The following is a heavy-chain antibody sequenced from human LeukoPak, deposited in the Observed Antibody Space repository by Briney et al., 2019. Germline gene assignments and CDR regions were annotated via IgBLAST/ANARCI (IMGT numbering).Heavy chain of an antibody. V-gene: IGHV3-74*01. CDR3: ARGGVGSSGYVDYYYYNMDV. Sequence: GGSLRLSCGASGFTFTRHWMHWVRQAPGRGLVWVSRIDNDGSSSTYADSVKGRFTTSRDSAKNTLYLQMTSLRDEDTAVYYCARGGVGSSGYVDYYYYNMDVWGKGTAVTVSS. D-gene: IGHD5-18*01. CDR2: IDNDGSSS. J-gene: IGHJ6*03. CDR1: GFTFTRHW.